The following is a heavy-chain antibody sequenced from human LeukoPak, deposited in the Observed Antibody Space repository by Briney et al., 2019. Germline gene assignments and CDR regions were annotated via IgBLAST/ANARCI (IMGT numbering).Heavy chain of an antibody. CDR2: INLSSGAP. CDR1: GYTFTDYS. Sequence: EASVKVSCKASGYTFTDYSMRWVRPGQAPGRGLGWVGWINLSSGAPNYAQKFQGRVTLTRDTSISTAYREMDRLTSDDTAVYYCARDRGTNWGGGSDSWGQGTLVTVSS. V-gene: IGHV1-2*02. D-gene: IGHD3-16*01. CDR3: ARDRGTNWGGGSDS. J-gene: IGHJ4*02.